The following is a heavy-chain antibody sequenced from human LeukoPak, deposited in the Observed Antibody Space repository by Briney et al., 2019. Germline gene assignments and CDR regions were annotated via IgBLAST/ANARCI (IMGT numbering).Heavy chain of an antibody. D-gene: IGHD6-13*01. Sequence: GGSLRLSCAASGFMFSTYWMTWVRQAPGKGLEWVANIKPDGSETYYVDSVKGRFTISRDNTRNLLYLQMNSLRGEDAAVYYCGGFGYEAAVDLWGQGTLVTVSS. CDR2: IKPDGSET. CDR1: GFMFSTYW. J-gene: IGHJ4*02. CDR3: GGFGYEAAVDL. V-gene: IGHV3-7*01.